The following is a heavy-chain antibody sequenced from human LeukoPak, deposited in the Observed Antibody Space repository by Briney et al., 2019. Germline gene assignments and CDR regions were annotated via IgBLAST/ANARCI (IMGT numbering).Heavy chain of an antibody. D-gene: IGHD2-15*01. V-gene: IGHV1-69*04. J-gene: IGHJ4*02. Sequence: SVKVSCKASGGTFSSYTISWVRQAPGQGLEWMGRIIPILGIANYAQKFQGRVTITADKSTSTAYMELSSLRSEDTAVYYCARDGSCSPEDFDYWGQGTLVTVSS. CDR3: ARDGSCSPEDFDY. CDR2: IIPILGIA. CDR1: GGTFSSYT.